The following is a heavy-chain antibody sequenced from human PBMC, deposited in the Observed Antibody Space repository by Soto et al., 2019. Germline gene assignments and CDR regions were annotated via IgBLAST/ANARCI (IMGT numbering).Heavy chain of an antibody. CDR1: GFPVSNYE. V-gene: IGHV3-48*03. D-gene: IGHD3-16*01. CDR3: GRQYDSLGGDFDY. Sequence: GGSLRLSCVASGFPVSNYELNWVRQAPGKGLEWISYISDSGTITRYADSVKGRFTVSRDSATASLYLQMSSLGVDDTAVYFWGRQYDSLGGDFDYWGHGTLVTGSS. J-gene: IGHJ4*01. CDR2: ISDSGTIT.